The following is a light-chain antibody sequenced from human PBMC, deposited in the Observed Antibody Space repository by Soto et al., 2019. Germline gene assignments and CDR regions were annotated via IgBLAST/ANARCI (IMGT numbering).Light chain of an antibody. Sequence: DIVMTQSPDYLSVSLGETATINCKSSQSVPFNSNNKNYLAWYQQKAGQSPRLLLYWASAREVGVPDRFSGSGSGTDFTLTITSLQAEDVAVYYCQQYYTTPLTFGGGTKVELK. CDR1: QSVPFNSNNKNY. CDR3: QQYYTTPLT. CDR2: WAS. V-gene: IGKV4-1*01. J-gene: IGKJ4*01.